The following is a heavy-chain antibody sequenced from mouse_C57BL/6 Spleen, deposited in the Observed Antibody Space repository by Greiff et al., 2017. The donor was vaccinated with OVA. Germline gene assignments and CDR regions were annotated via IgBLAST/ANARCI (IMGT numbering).Heavy chain of an antibody. CDR3: AREGYDGYYRYLNWYFDV. J-gene: IGHJ1*03. Sequence: QVTLKESGPELVKPGASVKISCKASGYAFSSSWMNWVKQRPGKGLEWIGRIYPGDGDTNYNGKFKGKATLTADKSSSTAYMQLSSLTSEDSAVYFCAREGYDGYYRYLNWYFDVWGTGTTVTVSS. CDR2: IYPGDGDT. V-gene: IGHV1-82*01. D-gene: IGHD2-3*01. CDR1: GYAFSSSW.